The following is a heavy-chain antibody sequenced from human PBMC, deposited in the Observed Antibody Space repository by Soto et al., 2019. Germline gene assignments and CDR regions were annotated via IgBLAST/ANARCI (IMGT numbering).Heavy chain of an antibody. D-gene: IGHD4-17*01. J-gene: IGHJ4*02. CDR2: ISGSGGST. Sequence: PGGSLRLSCAASGFTFSSYAMSWVRQAAGKALEWVSAISGSGGSTYYADSVKGRFTISRDNSKNTLYLQMNSLRAEDTAVYYCAKVTPPPTVTSLFYFDYWGQGTLVTVSS. CDR3: AKVTPPPTVTSLFYFDY. CDR1: GFTFSSYA. V-gene: IGHV3-23*01.